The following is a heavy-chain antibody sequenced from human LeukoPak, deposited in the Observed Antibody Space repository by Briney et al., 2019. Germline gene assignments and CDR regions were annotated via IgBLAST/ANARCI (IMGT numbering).Heavy chain of an antibody. V-gene: IGHV3-48*02. CDR3: ARLKAGN. Sequence: PGGSLRLSCAASGFTLSSYAMSWVRQAPGKGLEWVSYISDRGDTIYYADSVKGRFTISRDNANNSVSLQMDSLRDEDTAVYYCARLKAGNWGPGSLVTVSS. J-gene: IGHJ4*01. CDR2: ISDRGDTI. CDR1: GFTLSSYA.